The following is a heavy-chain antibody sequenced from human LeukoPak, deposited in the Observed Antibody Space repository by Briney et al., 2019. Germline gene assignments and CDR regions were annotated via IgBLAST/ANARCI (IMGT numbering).Heavy chain of an antibody. CDR2: ITPYNGNT. CDR3: ARGRLVRGVIIKDYYMDV. CDR1: GYTFTSYD. V-gene: IGHV1-18*01. D-gene: IGHD3-10*01. Sequence: ASVKVSCKASGYTFTSYDINWVRQAPGQGLEWMGWITPYNGNTHYAQKFQGRVTMTTDTSTTAAYMELSSLRSEDTAVYYCARGRLVRGVIIKDYYMDVWGKGTTVTISS. J-gene: IGHJ6*03.